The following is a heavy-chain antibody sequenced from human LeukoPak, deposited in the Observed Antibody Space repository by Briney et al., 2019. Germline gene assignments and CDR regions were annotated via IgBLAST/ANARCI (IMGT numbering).Heavy chain of an antibody. CDR1: GGSFSGYY. V-gene: IGHV4-34*01. CDR3: ARGLYYFDY. J-gene: IGHJ4*02. Sequence: PSETLSLTCAVYGGSFSGYYWSWIRQPPGKGLEWIGEINHSGSTNYNPSLKGRVTISVDTSKNQFSLKLSSVTAADTAVYYCARGLYYFDYWGQGTLVTVSS. CDR2: INHSGST.